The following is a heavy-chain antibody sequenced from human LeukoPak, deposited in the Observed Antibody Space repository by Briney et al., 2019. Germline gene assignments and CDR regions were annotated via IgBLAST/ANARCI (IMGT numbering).Heavy chain of an antibody. CDR2: INHSGST. J-gene: IGHJ4*02. D-gene: IGHD2-21*02. CDR3: ARGPLGGEVVTASYYFDY. CDR1: GGSFSGYY. Sequence: PSETLSLXCAVYGGSFSGYYWSWIRQPPGKGLEWIGEINHSGSTNYNPSLKSRVTISVDTSKNQFSLKLSSVPAADTAVYYCARGPLGGEVVTASYYFDYWGQGTLVTVSS. V-gene: IGHV4-34*01.